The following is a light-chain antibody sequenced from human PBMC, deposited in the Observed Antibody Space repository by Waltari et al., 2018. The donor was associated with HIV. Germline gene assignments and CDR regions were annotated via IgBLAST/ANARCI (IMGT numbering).Light chain of an antibody. CDR1: QSISGW. CDR3: QHYDSYSKT. J-gene: IGKJ1*01. V-gene: IGKV1-5*03. CDR2: KTS. Sequence: DIQMTQSPSSLSASVGDRATTICRASQSISGWLAWYQQKPGKAPKLLIYKTSSLESGVPSRFSGSGSGTEFTLTISSLQPDDFATYHCQHYDSYSKTFGQGTKVEIE.